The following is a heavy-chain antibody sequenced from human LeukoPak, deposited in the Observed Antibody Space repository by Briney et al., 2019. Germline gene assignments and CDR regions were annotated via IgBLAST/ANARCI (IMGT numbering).Heavy chain of an antibody. V-gene: IGHV3-30-3*01. D-gene: IGHD3-9*01. CDR1: GFTFSSYA. CDR3: ARWSGRYS. Sequence: GGSLRLSCAASGFTFSSYAMHWVRQAPGKGLEWVAVISYDGSNKYYADSVKGRFTISRDNSKNTLYLQMNSLRAEDTAVYYCARWSGRYSWGQGTLVTVSS. CDR2: ISYDGSNK. J-gene: IGHJ5*02.